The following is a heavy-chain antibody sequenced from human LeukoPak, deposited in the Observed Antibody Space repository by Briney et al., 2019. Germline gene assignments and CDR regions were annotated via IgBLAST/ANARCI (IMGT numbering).Heavy chain of an antibody. Sequence: GASVKVSCKASGGTFSSYAISWVRQAPGQGLGWMGGIIPIFGTANYAQKFQGRVTITTDESTSTAYMELSSLRSEDTAVYYCARSYDSSGYDWFDPWGQGTLVTVSS. CDR3: ARSYDSSGYDWFDP. CDR2: IIPIFGTA. CDR1: GGTFSSYA. D-gene: IGHD3-22*01. J-gene: IGHJ5*02. V-gene: IGHV1-69*05.